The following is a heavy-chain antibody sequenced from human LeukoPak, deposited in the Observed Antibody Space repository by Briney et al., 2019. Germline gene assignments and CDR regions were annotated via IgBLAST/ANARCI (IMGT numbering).Heavy chain of an antibody. V-gene: IGHV1-2*02. CDR2: INPNSGGT. D-gene: IGHD6-13*01. CDR1: GYTFTGYY. J-gene: IGHJ5*02. Sequence: GASVKVSCKASGYTFTGYYMHWVRQAPGQGLEWMGWINPNSGGTNYAQKFQGRVTMTRDTSISTAYMELSRLRSDDTAVYYCAREEYSSRSYNWFDPWGQGTLVTVSS. CDR3: AREEYSSRSYNWFDP.